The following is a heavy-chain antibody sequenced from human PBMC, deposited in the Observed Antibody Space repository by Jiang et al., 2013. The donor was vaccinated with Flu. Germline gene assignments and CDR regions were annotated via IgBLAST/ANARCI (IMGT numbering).Heavy chain of an antibody. J-gene: IGHJ4*02. D-gene: IGHD2-21*02. Sequence: SCSGLVKPSETLSLTCTVSGGSISDRNCYWAWIRQPPGKGLEWIGSVYYNGDTYSSPSVRSRVSMSVDTTKTQFSLRLNSVTAADTAVYYCARLSGGDWRLDSWSQGTLVAVSS. CDR1: GGSISDRNCY. CDR3: ARLSGGDWRLDS. V-gene: IGHV4-39*01. CDR2: VYYNGDT.